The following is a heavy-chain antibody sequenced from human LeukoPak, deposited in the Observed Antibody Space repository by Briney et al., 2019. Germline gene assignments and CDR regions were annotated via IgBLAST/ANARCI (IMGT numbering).Heavy chain of an antibody. CDR3: ARDLSGSTEIDY. CDR2: INPNSGGT. Sequence: ASVKVSCKASGYTFTGYYMHWVRQAPGQGLEWMGWINPNSGGTNYAQKFQGRVTTTRDTSISTAYMELSRLRSDDTAVYYCARDLSGSTEIDYWGQGTLVTVSS. D-gene: IGHD1-26*01. J-gene: IGHJ4*02. V-gene: IGHV1-2*02. CDR1: GYTFTGYY.